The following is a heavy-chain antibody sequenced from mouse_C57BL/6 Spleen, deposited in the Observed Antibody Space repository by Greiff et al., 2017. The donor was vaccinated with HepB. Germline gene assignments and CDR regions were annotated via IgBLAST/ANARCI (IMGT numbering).Heavy chain of an antibody. V-gene: IGHV1-80*01. CDR1: GYAFSSYW. CDR2: IYPGDGDT. Sequence: QVQLKESGAELVKPGASVKISCKASGYAFSSYWMNWVKQRPGKGLEWIGQIYPGDGDTNYNGKFKGKATLTADKSSSTAYMQLSSLTSEDSAVYFCARRGGSYAMDYWGQGTSVTVSS. CDR3: ARRGGSYAMDY. J-gene: IGHJ4*01. D-gene: IGHD1-1*02.